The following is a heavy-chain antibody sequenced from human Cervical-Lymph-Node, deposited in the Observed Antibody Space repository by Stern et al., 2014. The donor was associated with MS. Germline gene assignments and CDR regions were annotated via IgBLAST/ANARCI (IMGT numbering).Heavy chain of an antibody. CDR2: IKPKTGGGTT. CDR1: GFIFSKAW. CDR3: TTDEVANFAH. Sequence: EVQLEESGGGLVKPGGSLRLSCAASGFIFSKAWMNWVRQAPGKGLEGVCRIKPKTGGGTTNYYIPVQGRFNMSRDDSKHNLMMHMNSLKTEDTALYYCTTDEVANFAHWGQGTLVTVSS. J-gene: IGHJ5*02. V-gene: IGHV3-15*06.